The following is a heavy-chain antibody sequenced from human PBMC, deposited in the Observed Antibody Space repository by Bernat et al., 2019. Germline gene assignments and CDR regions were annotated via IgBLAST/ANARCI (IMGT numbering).Heavy chain of an antibody. D-gene: IGHD1-26*01. CDR1: GFTVSSNY. J-gene: IGHJ4*02. V-gene: IGHV3-53*02. CDR2: IYSGGST. CDR3: ARDIVGAVFGSDY. Sequence: EVQLVETGGGLIQPGGSLRLSCAASGFTVSSNYMSWVRQAPGKGLEWVSVIYSGGSTYYADSVKGRFTISRDNAKNSLYLQMNSLRAEDTAVYYCARDIVGAVFGSDYWGQGTLVTVSS.